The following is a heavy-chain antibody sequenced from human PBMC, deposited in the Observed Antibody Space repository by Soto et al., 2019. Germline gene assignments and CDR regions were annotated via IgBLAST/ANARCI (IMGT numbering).Heavy chain of an antibody. J-gene: IGHJ5*02. CDR2: IYYSGST. V-gene: IGHV4-59*01. D-gene: IGHD6-19*01. CDR3: ARATQWLANNWFDP. CDR1: GGSISSYY. Sequence: PSETLSLTCTVSGGSISSYYWSWIRQPPGKGLEWIGYIYYSGSTNYNPSLKSRVTISVDTSKNQFSLKLSSVTAADTAVYYCARATQWLANNWFDPWGQGTLVTVSS.